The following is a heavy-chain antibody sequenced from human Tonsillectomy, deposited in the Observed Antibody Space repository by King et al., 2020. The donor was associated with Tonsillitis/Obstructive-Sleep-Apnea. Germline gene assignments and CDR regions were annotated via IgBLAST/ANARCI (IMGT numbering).Heavy chain of an antibody. D-gene: IGHD3-9*01. CDR3: ARGGYYDILTGSGYMDV. J-gene: IGHJ6*03. CDR1: GGSISSSSYY. V-gene: IGHV4-39*01. Sequence: QLQESGPGLVKPSETLSLTCTVSGGSISSSSYYWGWIRQPPGKGLEWIGSIYYSGSTYYNPSLKSRVTISVDTSKNKFSLKLSSVTAADTAVYYCARGGYYDILTGSGYMDVWGKGTTVTVSS. CDR2: IYYSGST.